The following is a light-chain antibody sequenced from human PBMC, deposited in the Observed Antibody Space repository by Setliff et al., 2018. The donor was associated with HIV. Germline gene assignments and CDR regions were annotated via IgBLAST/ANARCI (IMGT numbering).Light chain of an antibody. V-gene: IGLV2-14*01. CDR1: TSDVGAYDY. CDR2: EVS. Sequence: QSALAQPASVSGSPGQSITISSTGTTSDVGAYDYVSWYQQHPGKAPKLMIYEVSYRPSGISTRFSGSKSGNTASLTISGLQAEDEADYHCSSYTTTSTVVFGGGTKVTVL. CDR3: SSYTTTSTVV. J-gene: IGLJ2*01.